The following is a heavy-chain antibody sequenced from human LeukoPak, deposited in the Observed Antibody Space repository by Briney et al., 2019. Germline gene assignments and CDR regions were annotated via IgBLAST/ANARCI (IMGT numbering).Heavy chain of an antibody. V-gene: IGHV1-2*02. Sequence: ASVKVSCKASGYTFTGYYMHWVRQAPGQGLEWMGWINPNSGGTNYAQKFQGRVTMTRDTSISTAYMELSRLRSDDTAVYYCARGGGIVGATHHHFDYWGQGTLVTVSS. CDR3: ARGGGIVGATHHHFDY. CDR2: INPNSGGT. D-gene: IGHD1-26*01. CDR1: GYTFTGYY. J-gene: IGHJ4*02.